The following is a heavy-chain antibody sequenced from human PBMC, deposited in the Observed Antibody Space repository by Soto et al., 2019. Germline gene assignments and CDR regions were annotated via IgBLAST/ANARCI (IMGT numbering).Heavy chain of an antibody. V-gene: IGHV4-59*01. D-gene: IGHD3-22*01. J-gene: IGHJ6*02. CDR3: ARHPGFSPYYYASSGYYGGMDV. Sequence: SETLSLTCTVSGGSISSYYWSWIRQPPGKGLEWIGYIYYSGSTNYNPSLKSRVTMSVDTSKNQFSLKLSSVTAADTAVYYCARHPGFSPYYYASSGYYGGMDVWGQGTTVTVSS. CDR2: IYYSGST. CDR1: GGSISSYY.